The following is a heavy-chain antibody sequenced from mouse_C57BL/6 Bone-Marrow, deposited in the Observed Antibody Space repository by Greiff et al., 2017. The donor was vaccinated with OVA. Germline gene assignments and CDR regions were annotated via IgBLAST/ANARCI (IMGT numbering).Heavy chain of an antibody. Sequence: QVQLKQPGAELVKPGASVKLSCKTSGYTFTSYWMHWVKQRPGQGLEWIGMIRPNSGSTNYNEKFKSKATLTVDKSSSTAYMQLSSLTSEDSAVYYCARGGFYYSNYVGWYFDVWGTGTTVTVSS. J-gene: IGHJ1*03. CDR1: GYTFTSYW. D-gene: IGHD2-5*01. V-gene: IGHV1-64*01. CDR3: ARGGFYYSNYVGWYFDV. CDR2: IRPNSGST.